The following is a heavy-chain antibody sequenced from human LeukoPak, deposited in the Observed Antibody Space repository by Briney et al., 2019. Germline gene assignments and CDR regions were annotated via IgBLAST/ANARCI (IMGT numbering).Heavy chain of an antibody. CDR2: ISGSGDNT. V-gene: IGHV3-23*01. CDR1: GFTFSSYG. Sequence: GGSLRLSCVASGFTFSSYGMSWVRQTPGKGLEWVSGISGSGDNTYYAEFVQGRFTVSRDNSKNTLLLQMNSLRAEDTAVYYCVKVMSRSYDDWGQGTLVTVSS. D-gene: IGHD3-10*01. CDR3: VKVMSRSYDD. J-gene: IGHJ4*02.